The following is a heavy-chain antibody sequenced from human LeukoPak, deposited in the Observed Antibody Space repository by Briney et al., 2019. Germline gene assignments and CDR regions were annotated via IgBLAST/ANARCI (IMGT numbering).Heavy chain of an antibody. D-gene: IGHD1-26*01. CDR1: GYTFTSNG. Sequence: ASVKVSCKASGYTFTSNGISWVRQATGQWLEWMGWISAYNGNTNYAQKLQGRVTMTTDTSTSTAYMELRSLRSDDTAVYYCARIYRYSGSYTSSGAFDIWGQGTMVTVSS. J-gene: IGHJ3*02. CDR2: ISAYNGNT. V-gene: IGHV1-18*01. CDR3: ARIYRYSGSYTSSGAFDI.